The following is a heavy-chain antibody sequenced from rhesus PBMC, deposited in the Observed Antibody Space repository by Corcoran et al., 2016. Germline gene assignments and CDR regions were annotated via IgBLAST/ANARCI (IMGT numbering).Heavy chain of an antibody. CDR1: GASISSTY. CDR3: ARYYGNYGPYYFDY. CDR2: IYGSGGST. D-gene: IGHD4-35*01. V-gene: IGHV4S2*01. Sequence: QVQLQESGPGLVKSSETLPLTCAVSGASISSTYWSCIRQAPGKGLEWIGGIYGSGGSTDYNPSLKSRVTISIDTSKNQFSLKLSSVTAADTAVYYCARYYGNYGPYYFDYWGQGVLVTVSS. J-gene: IGHJ4*01.